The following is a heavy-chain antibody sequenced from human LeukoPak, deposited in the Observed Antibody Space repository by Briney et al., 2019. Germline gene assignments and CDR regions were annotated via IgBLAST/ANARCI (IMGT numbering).Heavy chain of an antibody. J-gene: IGHJ6*03. CDR1: GFTFNSYG. V-gene: IGHV3-30*02. CDR2: IRYDGSNK. D-gene: IGHD1-26*01. CDR3: AKDLGLLYYYYMDV. Sequence: GGSLRLSCAASGFTFNSYGMHWVRQAPGKGLEWVAFIRYDGSNKYYADSVKGRFTISRDNSKNTLYLQMNSLRAEDTAVYYCAKDLGLLYYYYMDVWGKGTTVTVSS.